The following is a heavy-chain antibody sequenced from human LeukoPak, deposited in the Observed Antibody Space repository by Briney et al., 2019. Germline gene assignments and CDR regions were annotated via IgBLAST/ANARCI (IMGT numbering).Heavy chain of an antibody. Sequence: ASVKVSCKASGYTFTHCYMHWVRQAPRQGLEWLGWINPNSGGTHYAEKFQGRVTLTRDTSISVAYMELIRLRSDDTAVYYCARSLDRVIDPWGQGTLVTVSS. CDR3: ARSLDRVIDP. CDR1: GYTFTHCY. J-gene: IGHJ5*02. CDR2: INPNSGGT. D-gene: IGHD2-2*03. V-gene: IGHV1-2*02.